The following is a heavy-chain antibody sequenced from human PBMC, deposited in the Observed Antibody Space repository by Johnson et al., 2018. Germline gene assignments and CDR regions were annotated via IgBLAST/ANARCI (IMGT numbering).Heavy chain of an antibody. V-gene: IGHV3-23*04. Sequence: VQLVQSGGGLVQPGGSLRLSCAASRFTFSSFAMSWVRPAPRKGLEWVSTISSSGSRTYYADSVRGRFVIDRDNSNNTLYLQMNRLRADDTAVKYSAKGGLTSAYYYTHGMDVWGQGTTVTVSS. CDR3: AKGGLTSAYYYTHGMDV. CDR2: ISSSGSRT. D-gene: IGHD1-26*01. J-gene: IGHJ6*02. CDR1: RFTFSSFA.